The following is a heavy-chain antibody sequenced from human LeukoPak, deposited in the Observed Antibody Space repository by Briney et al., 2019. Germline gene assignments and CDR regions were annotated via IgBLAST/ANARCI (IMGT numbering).Heavy chain of an antibody. J-gene: IGHJ6*03. Sequence: PSETLSLTCTVSGDSISSYYWSWIRQPPGKGLEWIGYIYHSENTNCSPSLKSRVTISVDTSKNQVSLKLSSVTAADTAVYYCARVRAYCGGDCYSTNPYYYYFYMDVWGKGTTVTVSS. D-gene: IGHD2-21*02. CDR2: IYHSENT. CDR1: GDSISSYY. V-gene: IGHV4-59*01. CDR3: ARVRAYCGGDCYSTNPYYYYFYMDV.